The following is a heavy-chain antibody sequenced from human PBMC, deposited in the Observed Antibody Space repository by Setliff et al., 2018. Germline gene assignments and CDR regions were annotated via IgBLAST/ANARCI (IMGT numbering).Heavy chain of an antibody. D-gene: IGHD3-3*01. V-gene: IGHV1-69*13. CDR3: ARGYRGYYDFWSEPPNWFDP. Sequence: SVKVSCKASGGTFSSYAISWVRQAPGQGLEWMGGIIPIFGTANYAQKFQGRVTITADESTSTAYMELSSLRSEDTAVYYCARGYRGYYDFWSEPPNWFDPWGQGTLVTVSS. CDR1: GGTFSSYA. J-gene: IGHJ5*02. CDR2: IIPIFGTA.